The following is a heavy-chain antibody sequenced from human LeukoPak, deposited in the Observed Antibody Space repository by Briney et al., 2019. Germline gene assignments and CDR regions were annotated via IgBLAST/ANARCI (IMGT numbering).Heavy chain of an antibody. CDR1: GFNFSDYY. CDR3: VRDRNYYGLDY. D-gene: IGHD3-10*01. Sequence: GGSLRLSCTASGFNFSDYYMSWIRQAPGKGREWISYISISSNTIYYADSVKGRFTISRDNAKKSLYLQMNSLRADDKAVYYCVRDRNYYGLDYWGQGSLVTVSS. V-gene: IGHV3-11*01. J-gene: IGHJ4*02. CDR2: ISISSNTI.